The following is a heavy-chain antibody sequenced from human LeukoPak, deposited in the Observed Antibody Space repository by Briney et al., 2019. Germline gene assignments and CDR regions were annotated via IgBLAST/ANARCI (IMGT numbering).Heavy chain of an antibody. J-gene: IGHJ4*02. V-gene: IGHV4-4*09. CDR3: ASYIAARGFDY. D-gene: IGHD6-6*01. CDR1: GGSTSSYY. CDR2: IYTSGST. Sequence: SETLSLTCTVSGGSTSSYYWSWIRQPPGKGLEWIGYIYTSGSTNYNPSLKSRVTISVDTSKNQFSLKLSSVTAADTAVYYCASYIAARGFDYWGQGTLVTVSS.